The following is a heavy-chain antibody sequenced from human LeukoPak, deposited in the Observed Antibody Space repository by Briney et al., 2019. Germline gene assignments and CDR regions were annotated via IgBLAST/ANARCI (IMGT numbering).Heavy chain of an antibody. CDR1: GFTFSSYS. CDR3: ARNYDFWSGSVVSALDY. J-gene: IGHJ4*02. Sequence: GGSLRLSCAASGFTFSSYSMNWVRQAPGKGLEWVSSISSSSSYIYYADSVKGRFTISRDNAKNSLYLRMNSLRAEDTAVYYCARNYDFWSGSVVSALDYWGQGTLVTVSS. D-gene: IGHD3-3*01. CDR2: ISSSSSYI. V-gene: IGHV3-21*01.